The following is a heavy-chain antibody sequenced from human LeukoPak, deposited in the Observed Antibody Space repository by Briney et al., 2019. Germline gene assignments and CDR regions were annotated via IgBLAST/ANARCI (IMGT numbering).Heavy chain of an antibody. D-gene: IGHD6-19*01. Sequence: ASVKVSCKASPDTFTRYGITWVRQAPGQGLEWMGWIRTYNGDTNYAQKFQGRVTMTAERSTNTAYMELRGLTFDDTAVFYCATTTATSGSSLYWGQGTLVNVAS. J-gene: IGHJ4*02. CDR2: IRTYNGDT. CDR1: PDTFTRYG. CDR3: ATTTATSGSSLY. V-gene: IGHV1-18*01.